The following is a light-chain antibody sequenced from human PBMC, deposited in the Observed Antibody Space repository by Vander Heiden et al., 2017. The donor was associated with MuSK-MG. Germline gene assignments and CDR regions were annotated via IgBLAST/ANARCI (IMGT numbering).Light chain of an antibody. V-gene: IGKV1-5*01. CDR2: DAS. J-gene: IGKJ1*01. CDR3: QQYETYRT. CDR1: QSISKW. Sequence: DIQMTQSPSTLSASVGDRVTISCRASQSISKWLAWYQQKPGHAPKLLIYDASILESGVPYRFSGSGSGTEFTLTISSLQPDDFATYYCQQYETYRTFGQGTKVEVK.